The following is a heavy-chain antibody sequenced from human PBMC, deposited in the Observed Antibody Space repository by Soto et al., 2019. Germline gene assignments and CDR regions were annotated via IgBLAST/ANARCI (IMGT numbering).Heavy chain of an antibody. J-gene: IGHJ6*02. Sequence: QVQLVQSGAEVKKPGSSVKVSCKASGGTFSSYAISWVRQAPGQGLEWMGGIIPIFGTADYAQKFQGRVTITADESTSPAYVELSSLRSEDTAVYYCAKNPENYYYGMDVWGQGTTVTVSS. CDR2: IIPIFGTA. CDR3: AKNPENYYYGMDV. V-gene: IGHV1-69*12. CDR1: GGTFSSYA.